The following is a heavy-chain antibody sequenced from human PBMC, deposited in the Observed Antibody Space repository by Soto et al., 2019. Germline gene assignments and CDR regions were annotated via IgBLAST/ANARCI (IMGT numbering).Heavy chain of an antibody. CDR1: GGTFSSYA. J-gene: IGHJ6*02. V-gene: IGHV1-69*13. Sequence: ASVKVSCKASGGTFSSYAISWVRQAPGQGLEWMGGIIPIFGTANYAQKFQGRVTITADESTSTAYMELSSLRSEDTAVYYCARARERPRSSSLPSYYYYYYGMDVWGQGTTVTVSS. D-gene: IGHD6-13*01. CDR2: IIPIFGTA. CDR3: ARARERPRSSSLPSYYYYYYGMDV.